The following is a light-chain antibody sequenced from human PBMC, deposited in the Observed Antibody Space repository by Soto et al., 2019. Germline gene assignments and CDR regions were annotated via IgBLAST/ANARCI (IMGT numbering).Light chain of an antibody. Sequence: EIVLTQSPGDLSLSQGEGATLSCRASQSISSYLAWYQQKPGRPPRLLSYGASSRATGLPERFSGSGSGTDFALTISRLEPEDFAVYYCQQYGSSVPVTFGQGTRLE. CDR1: QSISSY. CDR3: QQYGSSVPVT. V-gene: IGKV3-20*01. CDR2: GAS. J-gene: IGKJ5*01.